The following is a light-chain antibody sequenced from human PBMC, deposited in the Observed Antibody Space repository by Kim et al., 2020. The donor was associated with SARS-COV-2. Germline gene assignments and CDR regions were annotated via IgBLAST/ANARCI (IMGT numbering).Light chain of an antibody. CDR3: QQYGRSPLT. V-gene: IGKV3-20*01. Sequence: EIVLTQSPGTLSLSPGERATLSCRASQSVSSTYLGWYQQKPGQAPRLLIYGASSRATGIPDRFSGSGSVTDFTLTISRLEPEDFAVYYCQQYGRSPLTFGQGTKVDIK. J-gene: IGKJ1*01. CDR1: QSVSSTY. CDR2: GAS.